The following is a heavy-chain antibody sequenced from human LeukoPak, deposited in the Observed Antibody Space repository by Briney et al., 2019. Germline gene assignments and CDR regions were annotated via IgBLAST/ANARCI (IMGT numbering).Heavy chain of an antibody. CDR2: IDFRGST. CDR1: GRSISSGGYY. V-gene: IGHV4-31*03. J-gene: IGHJ6*02. Sequence: SQTLSLTCSVSGRSISSGGYYWSWIRQHPGKGLEWIGYIDFRGSTYYNPSLDSRVTISVDTSKNQFSLKLSSVTAADTAVYYCADSYGDRNYYYGMDVWGHGTTVTVSS. D-gene: IGHD4-17*01. CDR3: ADSYGDRNYYYGMDV.